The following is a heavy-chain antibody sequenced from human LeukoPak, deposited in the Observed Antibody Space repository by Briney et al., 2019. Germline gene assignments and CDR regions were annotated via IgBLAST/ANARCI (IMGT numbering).Heavy chain of an antibody. Sequence: ASVKVSCKASGYTFTSYGIGWVRQAPGQGLEWMGWISAYNGNTNYAQKLQGRVTMTTDTSTSTAYMELRSLRSDDTAVYYCARGAPRYCSSTSCYESHFDYWGQGTLVTVSS. CDR1: GYTFTSYG. CDR3: ARGAPRYCSSTSCYESHFDY. D-gene: IGHD2-2*01. J-gene: IGHJ4*02. V-gene: IGHV1-18*01. CDR2: ISAYNGNT.